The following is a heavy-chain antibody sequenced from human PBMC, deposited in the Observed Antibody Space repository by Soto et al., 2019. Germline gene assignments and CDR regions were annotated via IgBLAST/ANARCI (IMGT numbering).Heavy chain of an antibody. CDR1: GYTFTSYY. V-gene: IGHV1-2*04. CDR2: INPNSGGT. J-gene: IGHJ6*02. D-gene: IGHD6-19*01. CDR3: ARGRNGGSGWFSPGMDV. Sequence: ASVKVSGKASGYTFTSYYIQWVRQAPGQGLEWMGWINPNSGGTNYAQKFQGWVTMTRDTSISTAYMELSRLRSDDTAVYYCARGRNGGSGWFSPGMDVWGQGTTVTVSS.